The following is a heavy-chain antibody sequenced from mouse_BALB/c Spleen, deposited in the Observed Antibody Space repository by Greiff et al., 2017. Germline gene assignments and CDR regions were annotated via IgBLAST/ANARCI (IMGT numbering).Heavy chain of an antibody. CDR2: ISSGGSYT. CDR1: GFTFSSYA. J-gene: IGHJ4*01. Sequence: EVQLVESGGGLVKPGGSLKLSCAASGFTFSSYAMSWVRQSPEKRLEWVAEISSGGSYTYYPDTVTGRFTISRDNAKNTLYLEMSSLRSEDTAMYYCARPITTAGAMDYWGQGTSGTVSS. D-gene: IGHD1-1*01. CDR3: ARPITTAGAMDY. V-gene: IGHV5-9-4*01.